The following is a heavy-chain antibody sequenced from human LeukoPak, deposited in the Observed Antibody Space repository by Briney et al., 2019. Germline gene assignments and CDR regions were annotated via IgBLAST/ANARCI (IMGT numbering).Heavy chain of an antibody. CDR2: ISYDGSNK. CDR3: ARDGSRRNNGSGSRYFDY. J-gene: IGHJ4*02. V-gene: IGHV3-30-3*01. Sequence: VGSLRLSCAASGFTFSSYAMHWVRQAPGKGLEWVAVISYDGSNKYYADSVKGPFTISRDNSKNTLYLQMNSLRAEDTAVYYCARDGSRRNNGSGSRYFDYWGQGTLVTVSS. D-gene: IGHD3-10*01. CDR1: GFTFSSYA.